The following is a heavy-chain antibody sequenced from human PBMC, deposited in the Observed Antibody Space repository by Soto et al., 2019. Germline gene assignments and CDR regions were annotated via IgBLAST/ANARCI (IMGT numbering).Heavy chain of an antibody. CDR2: MDYSGST. Sequence: SETLSLTCTVSGGSISSSSYYWDWIRQPPGKGLEWIGSMDYSGSTYDNPSLKSRVTISVDTSKNHFSLKLSSVTAADTAVYYCARRENSYFDYWGQGTLVTVSS. CDR1: GGSISSSSYY. CDR3: ARRENSYFDY. J-gene: IGHJ4*02. V-gene: IGHV4-39*02.